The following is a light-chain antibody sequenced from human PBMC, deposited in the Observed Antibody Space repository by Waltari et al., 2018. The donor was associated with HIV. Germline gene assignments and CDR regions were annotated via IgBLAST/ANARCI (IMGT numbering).Light chain of an antibody. CDR1: QSISSW. V-gene: IGKV1-5*03. J-gene: IGKJ1*01. CDR3: QQYHSYSS. CDR2: KAS. Sequence: DIQMTQSPSTLSASVGDRVTITCRASQSISSWLAWYQQKPGKATKLLIYKASSLESGVPSRFSGSGSGTEFTLTISSLQPDDFATYYCQQYHSYSSFGQGTKVEIK.